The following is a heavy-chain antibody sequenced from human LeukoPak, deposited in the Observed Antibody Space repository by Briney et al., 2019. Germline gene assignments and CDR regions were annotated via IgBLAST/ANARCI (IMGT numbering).Heavy chain of an antibody. Sequence: GGSLRLSCAASGFTFDDYGMSWVRQAPGKGLEWVSGINWNGGSTGYADSVKGRFTISRDNAKNSLYLQMNSLRAEDTALYYCARGYCSSTSCNYYYYYGMDVWGQGTTATVSS. CDR2: INWNGGST. CDR3: ARGYCSSTSCNYYYYYGMDV. D-gene: IGHD2-2*01. CDR1: GFTFDDYG. V-gene: IGHV3-20*04. J-gene: IGHJ6*02.